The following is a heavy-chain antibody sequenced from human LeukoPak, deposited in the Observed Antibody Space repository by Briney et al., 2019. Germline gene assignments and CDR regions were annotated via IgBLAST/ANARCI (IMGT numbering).Heavy chain of an antibody. D-gene: IGHD1-14*01. V-gene: IGHV1-2*02. J-gene: IGHJ6*03. Sequence: GASVKVSCKASGYTFTGYYMHWVRQAPGQGLEWMGWINPNSGGTSYAQKLQGRVTMTRDTSISTAYMELSRLRSDDTAVYYCASGLTRRKTDYYYYYYMDVWGKGTTVTVSS. CDR1: GYTFTGYY. CDR2: INPNSGGT. CDR3: ASGLTRRKTDYYYYYYMDV.